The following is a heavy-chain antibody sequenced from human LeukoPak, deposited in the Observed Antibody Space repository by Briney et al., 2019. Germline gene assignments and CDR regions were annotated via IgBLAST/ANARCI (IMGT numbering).Heavy chain of an antibody. CDR2: IRYDAINQ. V-gene: IGHV3-30*02. J-gene: IGHJ3*02. Sequence: GGSLRLSCVTSGFNFAGSGFHWVRQAPGKGLEWVAFIRYDAINQYYADSVKGRFTISRDNAKNSLYLQMNSLRAEDTAVYYCARDPEDYYDSSGYYDGFDIWGQGTMVTVSS. D-gene: IGHD3-22*01. CDR1: GFNFAGSG. CDR3: ARDPEDYYDSSGYYDGFDI.